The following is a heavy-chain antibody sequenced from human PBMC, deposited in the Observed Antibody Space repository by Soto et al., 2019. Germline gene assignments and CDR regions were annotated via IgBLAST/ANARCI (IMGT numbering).Heavy chain of an antibody. CDR2: INHSGST. CDR1: GGSFSGYY. V-gene: IGHV4-34*01. D-gene: IGHD1-7*01. J-gene: IGHJ5*02. Sequence: QVQLQQWGAGLLKPSETLSLTCAVYGGSFSGYYWSWIRQPPGKGLEWIGEINHSGSTNYNPSLKSRVTISVDTSKNQFSLKLSSVTAADTAVYYCARARTTALSWFDPWGKGTLVTVSS. CDR3: ARARTTALSWFDP.